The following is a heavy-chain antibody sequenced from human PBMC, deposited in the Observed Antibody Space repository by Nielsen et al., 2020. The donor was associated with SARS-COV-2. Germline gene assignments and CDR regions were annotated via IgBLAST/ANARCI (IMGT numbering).Heavy chain of an antibody. D-gene: IGHD6-19*01. V-gene: IGHV3-64D*09. CDR1: GFTFSSYA. Sequence: GESLKISCSASGFTFSSYAMHWVRQAPGKGLEYVSAISSNGGSIYYADSVKGRFTISRDNSKNTLYLQMSSLRAEDTAVYYCVKQRSGWQNYFDYWGQGTLVTVSS. CDR2: ISSNGGSI. J-gene: IGHJ4*02. CDR3: VKQRSGWQNYFDY.